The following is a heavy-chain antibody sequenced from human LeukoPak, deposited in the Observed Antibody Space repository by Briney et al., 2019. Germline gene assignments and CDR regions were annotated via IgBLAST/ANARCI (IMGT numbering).Heavy chain of an antibody. CDR2: IYSGGNT. Sequence: PGGSLRLSCAASGFSFSSYVMSWVRQAPGKGLEWVSFIYSGGNTHYSDSVKGRFTISRDNSKNTLYLQMNSLRAEDTAVYYCARRAGEYSHPYDYWGQGTLVTVSS. CDR1: GFSFSSYV. D-gene: IGHD4-17*01. V-gene: IGHV3-23*05. CDR3: ARRAGEYSHPYDY. J-gene: IGHJ4*02.